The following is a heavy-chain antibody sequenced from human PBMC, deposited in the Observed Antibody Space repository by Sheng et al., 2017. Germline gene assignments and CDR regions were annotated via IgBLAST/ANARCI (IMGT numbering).Heavy chain of an antibody. CDR2: INHSGST. D-gene: IGHD1-1*01. J-gene: IGHJ4*02. CDR3: ARLERRGSYFDY. V-gene: IGHV4-34*01. Sequence: QVQLQQWGAGLLKPSETLSLTCAVYGGSFSGYYWSWIRQPPGKGLEWIGEINHSGSTNYNPSLKSRVTISVDTSKNQFSLKLSSVTAADTAVYYCARLERRGSYFDYWGQGTLVTVSS. CDR1: GGSFSGYY.